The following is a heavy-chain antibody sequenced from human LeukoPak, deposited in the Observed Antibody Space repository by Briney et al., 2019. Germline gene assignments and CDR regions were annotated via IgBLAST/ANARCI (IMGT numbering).Heavy chain of an antibody. CDR2: TYYRSKWYN. D-gene: IGHD6-13*01. Sequence: SQTLSLTCAISGDSVSSNSAAWNWIRQSPSRGLEWLGRTYYRSKWYNDYAVSVKSRITINPDTSKNQFSLQLNSVTPEDTAVYYCARGPGIAAAGTGGVSAFDIWGQGTMVTVSS. V-gene: IGHV6-1*01. CDR3: ARGPGIAAAGTGGVSAFDI. CDR1: GDSVSSNSAA. J-gene: IGHJ3*02.